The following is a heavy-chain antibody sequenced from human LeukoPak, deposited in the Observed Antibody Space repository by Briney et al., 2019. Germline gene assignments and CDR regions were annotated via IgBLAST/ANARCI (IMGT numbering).Heavy chain of an antibody. Sequence: ASVKVSCKASGYTFTGYYMHWVRQAPGQRLEWMGWINAGNGNTKYSQKFQGRVTITRDTSASTAYMELSSLRSEDTAVYYCARDRRPGGAVADNFDYWGQGTLVTVSS. CDR3: ARDRRPGGAVADNFDY. CDR1: GYTFTGYY. J-gene: IGHJ4*02. V-gene: IGHV1-3*01. CDR2: INAGNGNT. D-gene: IGHD6-19*01.